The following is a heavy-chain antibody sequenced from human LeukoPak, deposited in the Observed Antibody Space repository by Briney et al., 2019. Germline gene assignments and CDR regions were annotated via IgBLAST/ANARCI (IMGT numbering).Heavy chain of an antibody. D-gene: IGHD3-3*01. V-gene: IGHV4-34*01. CDR1: GGSFSGYY. Sequence: PSETLSLTCAVYGGSFSGYYWSWIRQPPGKGLEWIGEINHSGSTNYNPSLKSRVTISVDTSKNQFSLMLSSVTAADTAVYYCAREYYDFWSGFDYWGQGTLVTVSS. J-gene: IGHJ4*02. CDR2: INHSGST. CDR3: AREYYDFWSGFDY.